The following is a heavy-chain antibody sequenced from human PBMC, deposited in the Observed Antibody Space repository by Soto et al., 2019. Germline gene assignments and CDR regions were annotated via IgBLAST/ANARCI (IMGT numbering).Heavy chain of an antibody. J-gene: IGHJ4*02. Sequence: GGSLRLSCAASGFTFSSYAMSWVRQAPGKGLEWVSAISGSGGSTYYADSVKGRFTISRDNSKNTLYLQMNSLRAEDTAVYYCAKARDIVVVTAIHYFYYWGQGTLVTVSS. V-gene: IGHV3-23*01. CDR3: AKARDIVVVTAIHYFYY. CDR1: GFTFSSYA. D-gene: IGHD2-21*02. CDR2: ISGSGGST.